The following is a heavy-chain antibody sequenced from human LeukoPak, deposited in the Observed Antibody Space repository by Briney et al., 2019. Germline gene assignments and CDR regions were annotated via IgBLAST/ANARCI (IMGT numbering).Heavy chain of an antibody. CDR3: AKQGRSTTSGI. D-gene: IGHD2-2*01. V-gene: IGHV3-48*03. CDR2: ISSRGGTI. Sequence: PGGSLRLSCAATGLTFSSSEVNWVRQAPGKGLEWISYISSRGGTIYHADSVKGRFTVSRDNAKNSLYLQMNSLRAEDTAVYYCAKQGRSTTSGIWGQGTMVTVSS. J-gene: IGHJ3*02. CDR1: GLTFSSSE.